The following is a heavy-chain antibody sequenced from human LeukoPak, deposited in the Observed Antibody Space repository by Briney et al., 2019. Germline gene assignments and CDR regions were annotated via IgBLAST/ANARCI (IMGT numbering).Heavy chain of an antibody. J-gene: IGHJ3*02. Sequence: SETLSLTCAVYGGSFSGYYWSWIRQHPGKGLEWIGEINHSGSTNYNPSLKSRVTISVDTSKNQFSLKLSSVTAADTAVYYCARLTSRYYYDSRLRAFDIWGQGTMVTVSS. V-gene: IGHV4-34*01. CDR1: GGSFSGYY. CDR2: INHSGST. CDR3: ARLTSRYYYDSRLRAFDI. D-gene: IGHD3-22*01.